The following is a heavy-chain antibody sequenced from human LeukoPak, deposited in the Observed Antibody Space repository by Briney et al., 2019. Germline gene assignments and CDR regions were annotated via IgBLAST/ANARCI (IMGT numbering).Heavy chain of an antibody. J-gene: IGHJ3*02. Sequence: GGSLRLSCAASGFTFSDYYMSWIRQAPGKGLEWVSYISSSGSTIYYADSVKGRFTISRDNAKNSLYLQMNSLRAEDTAVYYCASSSGYCSSTSCYSAFDIWGQGTMVTVSS. CDR2: ISSSGSTI. CDR3: ASSSGYCSSTSCYSAFDI. V-gene: IGHV3-11*01. CDR1: GFTFSDYY. D-gene: IGHD2-2*02.